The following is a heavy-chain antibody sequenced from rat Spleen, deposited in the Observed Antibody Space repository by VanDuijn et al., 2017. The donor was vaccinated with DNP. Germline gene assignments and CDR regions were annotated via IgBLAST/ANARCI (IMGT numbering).Heavy chain of an antibody. CDR3: ARYNPGSYFTY. Sequence: EVQLVESGGGPVQPGRSLKLSCVASGFIFSNYWMTWVRQAPGKGLEWVASIINVGGRTYYQDSVKGRFTISRDDAKSIIYLKRNSLTSEDTATYFWARYNPGSYFTYWGQVVPVTVSS. CDR2: IINVGGRT. V-gene: IGHV5-31*01. D-gene: IGHD4-3*01. CDR1: GFIFSNYW. J-gene: IGHJ2*01.